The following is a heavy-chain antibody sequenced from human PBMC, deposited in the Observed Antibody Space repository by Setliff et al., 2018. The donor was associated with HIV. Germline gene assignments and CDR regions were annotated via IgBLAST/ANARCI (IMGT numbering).Heavy chain of an antibody. CDR2: INPNSGGT. V-gene: IGHV1-2*02. CDR3: ARRGRHAAPGITYYLDY. CDR1: GYTFTGYY. D-gene: IGHD6-13*01. Sequence: ASVKVSCKASGYTFTGYYMHWVRQAPGQGLEWMGWINPNSGGTDYAQKFQGRVTMTRDTSISTDYMELSRLRSDDTAVYYCARRGRHAAPGITYYLDYWGQGTLVTVSS. J-gene: IGHJ4*02.